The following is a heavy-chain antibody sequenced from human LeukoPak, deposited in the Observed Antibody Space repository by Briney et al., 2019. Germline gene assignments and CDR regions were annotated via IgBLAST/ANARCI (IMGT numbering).Heavy chain of an antibody. V-gene: IGHV3-30*02. Sequence: PGGSLRLSCAASGFTFSSYGMHWVRQAPGKGLEWVAFIRYDGSNEYYADSVKGRFTISRDNSKNTLYLQMNSLRAEDTAVYYCAKDGSNYYGSGSYFDYWGQGTLVTVSS. CDR1: GFTFSSYG. CDR3: AKDGSNYYGSGSYFDY. J-gene: IGHJ4*02. D-gene: IGHD3-10*01. CDR2: IRYDGSNE.